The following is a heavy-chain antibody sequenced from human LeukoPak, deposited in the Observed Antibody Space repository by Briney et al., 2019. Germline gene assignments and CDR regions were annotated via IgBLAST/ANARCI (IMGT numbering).Heavy chain of an antibody. CDR3: ARENRGGFYIPLLDS. D-gene: IGHD3-22*01. Sequence: MASETLSLTCTVSGASISSYYWSWIRQPPGKGLEWIGDIYYSGSIKYNPSLKSRVTMSVDTSKNQFSLKLSSVTAADTAIYYCARENRGGFYIPLLDSWARGTRVTVS. CDR1: GASISSYY. V-gene: IGHV4-59*01. CDR2: IYYSGSI. J-gene: IGHJ4*02.